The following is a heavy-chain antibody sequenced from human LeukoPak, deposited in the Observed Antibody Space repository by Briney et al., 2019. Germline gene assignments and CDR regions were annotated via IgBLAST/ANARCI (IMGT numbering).Heavy chain of an antibody. Sequence: SETLSLTCIVSGGSISSYYWSWIRQPPGKGQEWIGYIYYSGSTNYNPSLKSRVTISVDTSKNQFSLKLSSVTAADTAVYYCARGVAVAGYYFAYWGQGTLVTVSS. V-gene: IGHV4-59*01. D-gene: IGHD6-19*01. CDR3: ARGVAVAGYYFAY. J-gene: IGHJ4*02. CDR2: IYYSGST. CDR1: GGSISSYY.